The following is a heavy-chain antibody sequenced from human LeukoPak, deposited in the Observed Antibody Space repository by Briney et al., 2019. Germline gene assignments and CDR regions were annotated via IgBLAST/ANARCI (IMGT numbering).Heavy chain of an antibody. V-gene: IGHV3-21*01. D-gene: IGHD1-26*01. CDR3: ARESSGGYYRLDY. CDR2: ISSSSSYI. Sequence: GGSLRLSCAASGFTFSSYSMNWVRQAPGKGLEWVSSISSSSSYIYYADSVKGRFTISRDNAKNSPYLQMNSLRAEDTAVYYCARESSGGYYRLDYWGQGTLVTVSS. J-gene: IGHJ4*02. CDR1: GFTFSSYS.